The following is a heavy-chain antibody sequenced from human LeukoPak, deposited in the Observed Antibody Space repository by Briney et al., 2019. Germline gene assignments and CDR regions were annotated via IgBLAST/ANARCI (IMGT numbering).Heavy chain of an antibody. CDR3: ARFRKYSSSYFDY. J-gene: IGHJ4*02. V-gene: IGHV3-23*01. D-gene: IGHD6-6*01. CDR2: ISGSGGST. Sequence: PGGSLRLSCAASGFTFSSYAMSWVRQAPGKGLEWVSAISGSGGSTYYADSVKGRFTISRDNSKNTLYLQMNSLRAEDTAVYYCARFRKYSSSYFDYWGQGTLVTVSS. CDR1: GFTFSSYA.